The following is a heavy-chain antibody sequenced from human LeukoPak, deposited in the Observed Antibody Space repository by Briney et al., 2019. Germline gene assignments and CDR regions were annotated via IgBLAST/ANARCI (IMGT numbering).Heavy chain of an antibody. CDR2: INHSGST. D-gene: IGHD3-10*01. CDR1: GGSFSGYY. V-gene: IGHV4-34*01. J-gene: IGHJ4*02. Sequence: SETLSLTCAVYGGSFSGYYWSWIRQPPGKGLEWIEEINHSGSTNYNPSLKSRVTISVDTSKNQFSLKLSSVTAADTAVYYCARQTGSGLFSLPGGQGTLVTVSS. CDR3: ARQTGSGLFSLP.